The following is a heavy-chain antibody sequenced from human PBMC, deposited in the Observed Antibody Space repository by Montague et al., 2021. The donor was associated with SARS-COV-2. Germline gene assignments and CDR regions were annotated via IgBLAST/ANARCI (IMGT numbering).Heavy chain of an antibody. CDR2: IYNSGST. CDR3: ARGGRGSSWYEVAFAS. Sequence: SETLSLTCTVSGGSISRYSWTWIRQPPGKGLECIGHIYNSGSTNYNPSLTSRVTISVDTSRNQFSLKLSSVAAADTAVYYCARGGRGSSWYEVAFASWGQGTMVTVSS. D-gene: IGHD6-13*01. V-gene: IGHV4-59*01. J-gene: IGHJ3*02. CDR1: GGSISRYS.